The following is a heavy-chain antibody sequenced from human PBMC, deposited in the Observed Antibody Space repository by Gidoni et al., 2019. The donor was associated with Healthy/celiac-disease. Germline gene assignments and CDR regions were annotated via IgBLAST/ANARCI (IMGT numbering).Heavy chain of an antibody. CDR2: SYHSGST. J-gene: IGHJ6*02. Sequence: QVQLQESGPGLVKPSRTLSLTCAASGGSISRSTWWSWVRHAPGKGLEWIGESYHSGSTNYNPSLKSRVTISVDKSKNQFSLKLSSVTAADTAVYYCARDVTGITWAYYYYGMDVWGQGTTVTVSS. V-gene: IGHV4-4*02. CDR1: GGSISRSTW. CDR3: ARDVTGITWAYYYYGMDV. D-gene: IGHD1-20*01.